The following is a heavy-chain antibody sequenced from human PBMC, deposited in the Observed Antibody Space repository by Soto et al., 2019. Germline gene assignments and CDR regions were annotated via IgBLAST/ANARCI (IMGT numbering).Heavy chain of an antibody. CDR2: ISTDSRYI. Sequence: TGGSLRLSCAASGFPFISYYMIWVRQTPGKGLEWVSSISTDSRYIYYGDSVRGRFTISRDNAKNSLYLQMNSLRVEDTAVYYCASGSDYNYMDIWGRGAPVTVSS. CDR1: GFPFISYY. V-gene: IGHV3-21*01. D-gene: IGHD5-12*01. CDR3: ASGSDYNYMDI. J-gene: IGHJ6*03.